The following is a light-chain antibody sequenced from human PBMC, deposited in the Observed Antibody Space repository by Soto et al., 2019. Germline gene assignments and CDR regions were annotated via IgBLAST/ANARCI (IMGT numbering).Light chain of an antibody. Sequence: QSVLTQPASGSGSPGQSITISCTETSSDVGGYNYVSWYQQHPGKAPKLMIYDVSNRPSGVSNRFSGSKSANTASLTISGLQAEDEADYYCSSYTSSSTRVFGTGTKLTVL. J-gene: IGLJ1*01. CDR1: SSDVGGYNY. CDR3: SSYTSSSTRV. CDR2: DVS. V-gene: IGLV2-14*01.